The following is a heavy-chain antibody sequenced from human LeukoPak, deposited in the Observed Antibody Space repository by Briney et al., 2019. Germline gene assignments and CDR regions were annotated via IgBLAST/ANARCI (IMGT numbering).Heavy chain of an antibody. CDR2: INAGNGNT. D-gene: IGHD3-22*01. CDR3: ARGAHYDSSGQRSILDY. V-gene: IGHV1-3*01. J-gene: IGHJ4*02. Sequence: ASVKVSCKASGYTFTSYGISWVRQAPGQGLEWMGWINAGNGNTKYSQKFQGRVTITRDTSASTAYMELSSLRSEDTAVYYCARGAHYDSSGQRSILDYWGQGTLVTVSS. CDR1: GYTFTSYG.